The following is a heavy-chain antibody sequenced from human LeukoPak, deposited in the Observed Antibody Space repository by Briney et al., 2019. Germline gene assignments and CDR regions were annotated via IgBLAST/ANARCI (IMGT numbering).Heavy chain of an antibody. J-gene: IGHJ4*02. D-gene: IGHD6-13*01. CDR3: ASEPRIAAAGTSY. V-gene: IGHV3-66*01. Sequence: GGSLRLSCAASGFPVSRNNMNWVRQAPGKGLEWVSVIYSGGSTHYADSVKGRFTISRDNSNSTVYLQMNTLRAEDTAVYYCASEPRIAAAGTSYWGQGTLVTVSS. CDR1: GFPVSRNN. CDR2: IYSGGST.